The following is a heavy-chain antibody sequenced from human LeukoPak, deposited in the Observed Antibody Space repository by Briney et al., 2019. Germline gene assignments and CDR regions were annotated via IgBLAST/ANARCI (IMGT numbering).Heavy chain of an antibody. Sequence: PSETLSLTCTVSGGSISSYYWSWIRQPAGKGLEWIGRIYSSGSTNYNPSLKSRVTMSVDTSKNQFSLKLNSVTAADTAVYYCARGLIWSGYFDYWGQGTLVTVSS. CDR3: ARGLIWSGYFDY. J-gene: IGHJ4*02. CDR1: GGSISSYY. D-gene: IGHD3-3*01. CDR2: IYSSGST. V-gene: IGHV4-4*07.